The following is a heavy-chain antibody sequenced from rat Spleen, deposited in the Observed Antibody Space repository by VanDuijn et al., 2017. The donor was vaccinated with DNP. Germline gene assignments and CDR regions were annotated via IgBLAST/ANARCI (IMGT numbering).Heavy chain of an antibody. J-gene: IGHJ2*01. V-gene: IGHV5-22*01. Sequence: EVQRVESGGGLVQPGRSLKLTCAASGFTFSAYYMAWVRQAPAKGLEWVAYIGSPAYAPYYTDSVKGRFAISRDNAKSTLYLQMNSLRSEDIATYYCVRWNSGHFDYWGQGVMVTVSS. CDR2: IGSPAYAP. CDR3: VRWNSGHFDY. D-gene: IGHD4-3*01. CDR1: GFTFSAYY.